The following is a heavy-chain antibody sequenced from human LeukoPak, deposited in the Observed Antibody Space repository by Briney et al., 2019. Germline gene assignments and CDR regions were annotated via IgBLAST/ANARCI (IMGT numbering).Heavy chain of an antibody. CDR2: IYPGDSDT. D-gene: IGHD6-6*01. CDR1: GYSFTSYW. J-gene: IGHJ3*02. Sequence: GESLKISCKGSGYSFTSYWIGWVRQMPGKGLEXXXIIYPGDSDTRYSPSFQGQVTISADKSISTAYLQWSSLKASDTAMYYCARSAGAAPYAFDIWGQGTMVTVSS. CDR3: ARSAGAAPYAFDI. V-gene: IGHV5-51*03.